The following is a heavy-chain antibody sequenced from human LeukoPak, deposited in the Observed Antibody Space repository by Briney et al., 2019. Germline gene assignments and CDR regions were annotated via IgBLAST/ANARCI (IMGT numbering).Heavy chain of an antibody. Sequence: ASVKVSCKASGYTFTTQGIIWVRQAPGQGLEWMGWINTYSGDTKYAQRFQGRVNMTKDTSTSTAYMEVRSLTSDDTAVYYCARDRPYVWGSYRYNDFDYWGQGTLVTVSS. CDR1: GYTFTTQG. CDR3: ARDRPYVWGSYRYNDFDY. J-gene: IGHJ4*02. V-gene: IGHV1-18*01. CDR2: INTYSGDT. D-gene: IGHD3-16*02.